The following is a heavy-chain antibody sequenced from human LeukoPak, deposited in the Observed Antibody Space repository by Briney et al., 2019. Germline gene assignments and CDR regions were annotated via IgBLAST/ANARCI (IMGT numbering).Heavy chain of an antibody. D-gene: IGHD6-13*01. V-gene: IGHV3-11*01. CDR2: IASSVSTI. CDR1: GFTFSDYY. J-gene: IGHJ3*02. CDR3: ARVGRAMAAAGFGAFDI. Sequence: GGSLRLSCAASGFTFSDYYMSWIRQAPGKGLEWVSYIASSVSTIYYADSVKGRFTISRDNAKKSLYLQMSSLRAEDTAIYYCARVGRAMAAAGFGAFDIWGQGTMVTVSS.